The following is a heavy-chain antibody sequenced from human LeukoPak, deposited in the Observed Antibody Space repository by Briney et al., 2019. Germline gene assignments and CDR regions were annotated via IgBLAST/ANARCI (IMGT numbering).Heavy chain of an antibody. CDR2: IIPILGIA. J-gene: IGHJ5*02. Sequence: RASVKVSCKASGGTFSSYAISWVRQAPGQGLEWMGRIIPILGIANYAQKFQGRVTITADKSTSTAYMELSSLRSEDTAVYYCARSYHYYGSGSYFGPYNWFDPWGQGTLVTVSS. D-gene: IGHD3-10*01. CDR1: GGTFSSYA. CDR3: ARSYHYYGSGSYFGPYNWFDP. V-gene: IGHV1-69*04.